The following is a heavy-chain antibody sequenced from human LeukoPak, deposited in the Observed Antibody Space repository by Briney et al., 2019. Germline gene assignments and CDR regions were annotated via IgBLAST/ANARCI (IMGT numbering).Heavy chain of an antibody. CDR3: AKDGAQYSSGPECDP. D-gene: IGHD6-19*01. Sequence: PGGSLRLSCAGSGFHFSGSAMSWVRQAPGKGPEWVSGITYDGINTYYAASVKGRFTISRDNSKRTVYLGMTSLRADDTGVYYCAKDGAQYSSGPECDPRGQGTLVSVSP. CDR1: GFHFSGSA. V-gene: IGHV3-23*01. J-gene: IGHJ5*02. CDR2: ITYDGINT.